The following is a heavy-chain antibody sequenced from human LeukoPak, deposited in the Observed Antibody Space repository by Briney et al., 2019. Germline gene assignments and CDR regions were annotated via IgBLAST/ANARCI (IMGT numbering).Heavy chain of an antibody. V-gene: IGHV1-69*05. CDR2: IIPIFGTA. D-gene: IGHD5-24*01. J-gene: IGHJ3*02. CDR1: GGTFSSYA. CDR3: ARVGGIERWLQLGAFDI. Sequence: ASVKVSCKASGGTFSSYAISWVRQAPGQGLEWMGRIIPIFGTANYAQKFQGRVTITTDESTSTAYVELSSLRSEDTAVYYCARVGGIERWLQLGAFDIWGQGTMVTVSS.